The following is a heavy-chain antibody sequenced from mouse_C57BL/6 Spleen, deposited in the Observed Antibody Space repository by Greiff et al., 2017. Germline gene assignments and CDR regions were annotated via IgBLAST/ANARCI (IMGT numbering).Heavy chain of an antibody. D-gene: IGHD1-1*01. CDR1: GYTFTDYY. CDR3: ARDYYGSSWRYFDV. V-gene: IGHV1-75*01. Sequence: VQLQQSGPELVKPGASVKISCKASGYTFTDYYINWVKQRPGQGLEWIGWIFPGSGSTYYNEKFKGKATLTVDKSSSTAYMLLSSLTSEDSAVYFCARDYYGSSWRYFDVWGTGTTVTVSS. J-gene: IGHJ1*03. CDR2: IFPGSGST.